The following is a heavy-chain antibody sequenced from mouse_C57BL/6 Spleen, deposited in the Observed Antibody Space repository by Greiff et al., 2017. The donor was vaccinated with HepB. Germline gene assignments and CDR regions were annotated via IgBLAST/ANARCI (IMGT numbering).Heavy chain of an antibody. CDR3: AICPYGYAGYAMDY. CDR2: INPYNGGT. Sequence: EVKLQQSGPVLVKPGASVKMSCKASGYTFTDYYTNWVKQSHGKSLEWIGVINPYNGGTSYNQKFKGKATLTVDKSSSTAYMELNSLTSEDSAVYYCAICPYGYAGYAMDYWGQGTSVTVSS. CDR1: GYTFTDYY. J-gene: IGHJ4*01. V-gene: IGHV1-19*01. D-gene: IGHD2-2*01.